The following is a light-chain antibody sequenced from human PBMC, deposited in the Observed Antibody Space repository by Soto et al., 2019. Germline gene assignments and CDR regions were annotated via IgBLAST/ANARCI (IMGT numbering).Light chain of an antibody. Sequence: IQMTQSPPTLSASVGDRGTITCRASQTISTWMAWYQQKPGKAPKLLVYDASTLQSGVPSRFGGSGSGTDFTLTISSLQPEDFATYYCLQDYNYPPTFGQGTKVDIK. CDR3: LQDYNYPPT. CDR2: DAS. CDR1: QTISTW. J-gene: IGKJ2*01. V-gene: IGKV1-6*01.